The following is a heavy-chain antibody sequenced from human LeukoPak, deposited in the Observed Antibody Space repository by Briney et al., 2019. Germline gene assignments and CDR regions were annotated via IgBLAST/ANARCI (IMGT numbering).Heavy chain of an antibody. V-gene: IGHV3-23*01. CDR3: ANYYDSSGYYYYYGMDV. Sequence: QPGGSLRLSCAASGFTFSSYAMSWVRQAPGKGPEWVSAISGSGGSTYYADSVKGRFTISRDNSKNTLYLQVNSLRAEDTAVYYCANYYDSSGYYYYYGMDVWGQGTTVTVSS. D-gene: IGHD3-22*01. CDR1: GFTFSSYA. CDR2: ISGSGGST. J-gene: IGHJ6*02.